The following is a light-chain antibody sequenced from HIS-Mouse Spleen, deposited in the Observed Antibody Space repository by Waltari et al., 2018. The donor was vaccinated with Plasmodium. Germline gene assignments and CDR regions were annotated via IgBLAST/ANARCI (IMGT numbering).Light chain of an antibody. CDR2: EDS. CDR1: ALPKKY. V-gene: IGLV3-10*01. CDR3: YSTDSSVNHRV. Sequence: SYELTQPPSVSVSPGQTARITCSGDALPKKYAYWYQQKSGQAPVLVIYEDSKRPSGIPARFSGSSSGTMATLTISGAQVEDEADYYCYSTDSSVNHRVFGGGTKLTVL. J-gene: IGLJ3*02.